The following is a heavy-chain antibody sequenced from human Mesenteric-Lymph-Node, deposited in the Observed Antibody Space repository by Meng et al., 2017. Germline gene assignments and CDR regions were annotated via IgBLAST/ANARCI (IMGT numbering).Heavy chain of an antibody. Sequence: ASVKVSCKASGYTFTGYYMHWVRQAPGQGLEWMGRIIPSSNDAGSAQKFQGRVTLTWDTPISTAYMELSSLRSDDTAIYYCVRDGGHYDFDYWGQGTLVTVSS. CDR1: GYTFTGYY. CDR3: VRDGGHYDFDY. D-gene: IGHD3-22*01. CDR2: IIPSSNDA. V-gene: IGHV1-2*06. J-gene: IGHJ4*02.